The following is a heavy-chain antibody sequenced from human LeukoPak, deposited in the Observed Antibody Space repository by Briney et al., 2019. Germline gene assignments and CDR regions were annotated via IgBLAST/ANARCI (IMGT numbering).Heavy chain of an antibody. CDR3: AKEFTYRLFGVYAIDY. J-gene: IGHJ4*02. Sequence: GRSLRLSCAASGFTFCSYGMHCVRQAPGKGLEWVAVISYVGSNKYYADSVKGRFAISRDNSKTTLYLQMNSLRAEDTAVYYSAKEFTYRLFGVYAIDYWGQGTLVTVSS. V-gene: IGHV3-30*18. CDR1: GFTFCSYG. CDR2: ISYVGSNK. D-gene: IGHD2-8*01.